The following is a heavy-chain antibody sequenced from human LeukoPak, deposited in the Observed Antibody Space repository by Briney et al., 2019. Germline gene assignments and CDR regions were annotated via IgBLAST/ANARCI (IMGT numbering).Heavy chain of an antibody. CDR2: ISGYNGKV. CDR1: GYNFGSYY. D-gene: IGHD3-3*01. Sequence: ASVKVSCKASGYNFGSYYISWVRQAPGQGLEWMGWISGYNGKVYYTQKLQGRITMTVDTSTTTAYMELKSLRSDDTAVYYCARTQDFWSASKGDYFDPWGQGTLVTVSS. J-gene: IGHJ4*02. CDR3: ARTQDFWSASKGDYFDP. V-gene: IGHV1-18*01.